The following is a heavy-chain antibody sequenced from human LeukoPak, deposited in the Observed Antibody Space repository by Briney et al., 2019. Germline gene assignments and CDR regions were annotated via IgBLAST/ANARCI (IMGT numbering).Heavy chain of an antibody. D-gene: IGHD6-19*01. Sequence: SQTLSLTCAISGDSVSNNSAAWNWIRQSPSRGLEWLGRTYYRSKWYNDYAVSVKSRITINPDTSKNQFSLQVNSVTPEDTDVYYCARAPTPIIAVAGSFDYWGQGTLVTVSS. V-gene: IGHV6-1*01. CDR1: GDSVSNNSAA. CDR3: ARAPTPIIAVAGSFDY. J-gene: IGHJ4*02. CDR2: TYYRSKWYN.